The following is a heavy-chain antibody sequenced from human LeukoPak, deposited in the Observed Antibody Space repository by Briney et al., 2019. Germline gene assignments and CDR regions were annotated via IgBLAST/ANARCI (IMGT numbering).Heavy chain of an antibody. CDR1: GGSISSYY. CDR2: IYTSGST. D-gene: IGHD6-13*01. CDR3: ARDRYSSTGDAFDI. V-gene: IGHV4-4*07. Sequence: SETLSLTCTVSGGSISSYYRSWIRQPAGKGLEWIGRIYTSGSTNYNPSLKRRVTMSVDTSKNQFSLKLSSVTAADTAVYYCARDRYSSTGDAFDIWGQGTMVTVSS. J-gene: IGHJ3*02.